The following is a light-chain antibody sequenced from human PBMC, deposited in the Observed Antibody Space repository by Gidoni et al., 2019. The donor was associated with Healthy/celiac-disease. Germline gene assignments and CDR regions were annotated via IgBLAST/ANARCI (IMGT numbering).Light chain of an antibody. V-gene: IGLV1-51*01. CDR1: DSNIGQNY. J-gene: IGLJ2*01. CDR3: GTWDACLSVAL. CDR2: DNE. Sequence: QSLLTQPPSMSEAPGQNVIISCSGGDSNIGQNYVSWYQCLPGTAPKLLIYDNEKRPSDISDRFSGSKSASSATLAITGLQTGDEADYYCGTWDACLSVALFGGGTHLTVL.